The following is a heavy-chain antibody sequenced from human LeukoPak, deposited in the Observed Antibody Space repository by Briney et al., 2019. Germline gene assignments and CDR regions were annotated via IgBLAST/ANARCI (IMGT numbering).Heavy chain of an antibody. Sequence: GGSLRLSCAASGFTFSSYGMHWVRQAPGKELEWVAVISYDGSNKYYADSVKGRFTISRDNSKNTLYLQMNSLRAEDTAVYYCAKDRQWELLLPFDYWGQGTLVTVSS. V-gene: IGHV3-30*18. CDR3: AKDRQWELLLPFDY. CDR2: ISYDGSNK. D-gene: IGHD1-26*01. J-gene: IGHJ4*02. CDR1: GFTFSSYG.